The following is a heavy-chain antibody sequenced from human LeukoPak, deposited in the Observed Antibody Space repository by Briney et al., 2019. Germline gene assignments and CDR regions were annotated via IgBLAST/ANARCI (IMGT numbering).Heavy chain of an antibody. D-gene: IGHD6-13*01. CDR1: GGSISSYY. CDR2: IYYSGST. J-gene: IGHJ4*02. V-gene: IGHV4-59*08. CDR3: ARLYSSSWDYYFDY. Sequence: SETLSLTCTVSGGSISSYYRSWIRQPPGKGLEWIGYIYYSGSTNYNPSLKSRVTISVDTSKNQFSLKLSSVTAADTAVYYCARLYSSSWDYYFDYWGQGTLVTVSS.